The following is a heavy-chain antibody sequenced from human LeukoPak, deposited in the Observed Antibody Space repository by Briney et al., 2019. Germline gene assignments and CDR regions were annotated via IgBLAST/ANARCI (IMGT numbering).Heavy chain of an antibody. Sequence: AGGSLRLSCAASGFTFDDYAMHWVRQAPGKGLEWVSGISWNSGSIGYADSVKGRFTISRDNAKNSLYLQMNSLRAEDTAVYYCAKGVDGYKTFDYWGQGTLVTVSS. V-gene: IGHV3-9*01. CDR3: AKGVDGYKTFDY. CDR2: ISWNSGSI. J-gene: IGHJ4*02. CDR1: GFTFDDYA. D-gene: IGHD5-24*01.